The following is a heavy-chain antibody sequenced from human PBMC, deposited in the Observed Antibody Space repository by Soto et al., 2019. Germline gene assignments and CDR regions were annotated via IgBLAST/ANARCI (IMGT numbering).Heavy chain of an antibody. V-gene: IGHV4-34*01. J-gene: IGHJ6*02. CDR1: GGSFSGYY. Sequence: SETLSLTCAVYGGSFSGYYWSWIRQPPGKGLEWIGEINHSGSTNYNPSLKSRVTISVDTSKNQFSLKLSSVTAADTAVYYCARGRPTMVRGVKNYYYYGMDVWGQGTTVTVSS. CDR2: INHSGST. D-gene: IGHD3-10*01. CDR3: ARGRPTMVRGVKNYYYYGMDV.